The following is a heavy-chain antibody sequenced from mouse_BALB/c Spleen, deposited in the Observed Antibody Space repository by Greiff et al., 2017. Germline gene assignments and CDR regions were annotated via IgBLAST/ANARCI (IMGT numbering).Heavy chain of an antibody. CDR1: GYTFTSYW. V-gene: IGHV1-7*01. J-gene: IGHJ2*01. CDR3: ARLGDDYAYYFDY. CDR2: INPSTGYT. D-gene: IGHD2-4*01. Sequence: VQLQQSGAELAKPGASVKMSCKASGYTFTSYWMHWVKQRPGQGLEWIGYINPSTGYTEYNQKFKDKATLTADKSSSTAYMQLSSLTSEDSAVYYCARLGDDYAYYFDYWGQGTTLTVSS.